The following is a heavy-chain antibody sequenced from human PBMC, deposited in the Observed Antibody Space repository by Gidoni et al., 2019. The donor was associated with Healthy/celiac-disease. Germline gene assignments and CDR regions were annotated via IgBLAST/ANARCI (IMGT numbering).Heavy chain of an antibody. Sequence: QVQLVQSGAEVKKPGASVKVSCKAAGYTFTSYAMHWVRQAPGQRLGWMGWINAGNGNTKYSQKFQGRVTITRDTSASTAYMELSSLRSEDTAVYYCAGSGYSYGLTNFDYWGQGTLVTVSS. CDR3: AGSGYSYGLTNFDY. CDR2: INAGNGNT. CDR1: GYTFTSYA. J-gene: IGHJ4*02. V-gene: IGHV1-3*01. D-gene: IGHD5-18*01.